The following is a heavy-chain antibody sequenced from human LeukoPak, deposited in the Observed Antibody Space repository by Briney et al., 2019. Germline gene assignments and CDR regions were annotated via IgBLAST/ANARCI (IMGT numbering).Heavy chain of an antibody. CDR1: GYTFIAYY. J-gene: IGHJ4*02. D-gene: IGHD3-10*01. V-gene: IGHV1-2*04. Sequence: ASVRVSCKASGYTFIAYYLHWVRQAPGQGLGWMGWINPNSGGTNYAQKFKDWVTMTRDTSINTTYMELSSLKSDVTAVYYCARGTPGSYFGYWGQGTLVTVSS. CDR2: INPNSGGT. CDR3: ARGTPGSYFGY.